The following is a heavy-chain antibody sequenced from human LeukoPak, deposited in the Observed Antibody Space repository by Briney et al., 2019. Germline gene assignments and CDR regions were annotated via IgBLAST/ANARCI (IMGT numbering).Heavy chain of an antibody. CDR3: ARAGFWSGYHYYFDY. CDR1: GGSISSGSYY. D-gene: IGHD3-3*01. J-gene: IGHJ4*02. CDR2: IYTSGST. V-gene: IGHV4-61*02. Sequence: SQTLSLTCTVSGGSISSGSYYWSWIRQPAGKGLEWIGRIYTSGSTNYNPSLKSRVTISVDTSKNQFSLKLSSVTAADTAVYYCARAGFWSGYHYYFDYWGQGTLVTASS.